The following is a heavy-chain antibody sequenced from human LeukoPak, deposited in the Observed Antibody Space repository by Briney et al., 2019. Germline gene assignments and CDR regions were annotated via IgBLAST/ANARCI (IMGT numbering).Heavy chain of an antibody. CDR1: GYSISSGYY. Sequence: KPSETLSLTCTVSGYSISSGYYWGWIRQPPGKGLEWIGSIYHSGSTYYNPSLKSRVTISVDTSKNQFSLKLSSVTAADTAVYYCARSRGYYPIDYWGQGTLVTVSS. CDR2: IYHSGST. J-gene: IGHJ4*02. D-gene: IGHD1-26*01. V-gene: IGHV4-38-2*02. CDR3: ARSRGYYPIDY.